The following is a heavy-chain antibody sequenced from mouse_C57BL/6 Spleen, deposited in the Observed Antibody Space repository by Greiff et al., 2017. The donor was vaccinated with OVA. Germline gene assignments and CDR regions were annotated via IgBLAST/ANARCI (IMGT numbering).Heavy chain of an antibody. J-gene: IGHJ3*01. D-gene: IGHD2-4*01. CDR3: ARESDYDYDEGFAY. CDR2: INPNNGGT. Sequence: EVQLQQSGPELVKPGASVKMSCKASGYTFTDYNMHWVKQSHGKSLEWIGYINPNNGGTSYNQKFKGKATLTVNKSSSTAYMELRRLTSEDSAVYYCARESDYDYDEGFAYWGQGTLVTVSA. CDR1: GYTFTDYN. V-gene: IGHV1-22*01.